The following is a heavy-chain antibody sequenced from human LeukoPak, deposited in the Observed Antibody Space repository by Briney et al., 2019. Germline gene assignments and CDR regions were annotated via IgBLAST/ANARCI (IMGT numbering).Heavy chain of an antibody. V-gene: IGHV2-5*02. J-gene: IGHJ3*02. D-gene: IGHD3-10*02. Sequence: KSSGPTLVNPTQTLTLTCTFSGFSLRTSGVGVGWIRQPPGKALEWLALIYWDDDKRYSPSLKSRLTITKDPSKNQVVLTMTNMDPVDTATYYCAHRLGVFGELLSYAFDIWGQGTMVTVSS. CDR3: AHRLGVFGELLSYAFDI. CDR1: GFSLRTSGVG. CDR2: IYWDDDK.